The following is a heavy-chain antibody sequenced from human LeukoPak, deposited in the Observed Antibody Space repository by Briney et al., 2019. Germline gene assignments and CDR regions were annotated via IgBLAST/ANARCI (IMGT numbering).Heavy chain of an antibody. J-gene: IGHJ6*03. CDR2: IIPIFGTA. Sequence: SVKVSCKASGGTFSSYAISWVRQAPGQGLEWMGGIIPIFGTANYAQKFQGRVTITADESTSSAYMELSSLRSEDTAVYYCARGGYCSSTSCKYYYYYYMDVWGKGTTVTVSS. D-gene: IGHD2-2*01. V-gene: IGHV1-69*13. CDR3: ARGGYCSSTSCKYYYYYYMDV. CDR1: GGTFSSYA.